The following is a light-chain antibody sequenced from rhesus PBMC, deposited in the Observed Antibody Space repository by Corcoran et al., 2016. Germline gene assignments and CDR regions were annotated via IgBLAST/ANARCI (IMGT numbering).Light chain of an antibody. J-gene: IGKJ1*01. CDR3: RHYYSTPWT. CDR2: EES. CDR1: QGITND. V-gene: IGKV1-25*01. Sequence: DIQMTQSPSSLSASVGDRVTITCRASQGITNDLAWYQQKPGETPKLLFYEESIWQSGFPSRFRGSGSGTDFTLTISSLQPEDFATYYCRHYYSTPWTFGQGTQVEIK.